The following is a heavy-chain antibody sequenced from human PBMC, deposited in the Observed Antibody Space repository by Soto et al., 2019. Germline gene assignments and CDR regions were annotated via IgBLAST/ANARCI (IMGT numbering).Heavy chain of an antibody. Sequence: QVQLQESGPGLVKPSQTLSLTCTVSGGSTSSDNYWGWIRQPPGKGLEWIGPIYYSGHTDYNPSLRSRLAISIDTSKNQFSLKLSSVTAADTAVYFCAREGGESSDGLYYFDSWGQGSLVTVSS. V-gene: IGHV4-30-4*01. CDR1: GGSTSSDNY. D-gene: IGHD3-16*01. CDR3: AREGGESSDGLYYFDS. J-gene: IGHJ4*02. CDR2: IYYSGHT.